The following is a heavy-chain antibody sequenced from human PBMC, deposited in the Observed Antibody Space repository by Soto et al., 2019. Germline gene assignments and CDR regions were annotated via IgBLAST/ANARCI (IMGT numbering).Heavy chain of an antibody. CDR1: DDSTNKLY. Sequence: HVQLQETGPGLVKPSETLTLTCSVSDDSTNKLYWSWIRQAPGKGLEWIGYIHSTGSTKYSPSLKSQHNLSINTPKTHLTLNVSYVTSADPAVYFLARHKPNKWNDIMDAFEIWGQGTMVTVSS. CDR3: ARHKPNKWNDIMDAFEI. J-gene: IGHJ3*02. D-gene: IGHD1-20*01. V-gene: IGHV4-59*08. CDR2: IHSTGST.